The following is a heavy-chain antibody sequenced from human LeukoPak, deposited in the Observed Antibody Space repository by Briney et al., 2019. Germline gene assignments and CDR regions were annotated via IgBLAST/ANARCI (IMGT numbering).Heavy chain of an antibody. CDR3: ARGDASRSYPDY. D-gene: IGHD3-10*01. V-gene: IGHV4-59*01. CDR1: GGSMSSYY. CDR2: IFYSGST. J-gene: IGHJ4*02. Sequence: SETLSLTCTVSGGSMSSYYWNWVRQTPGKGLEWIGYIFYSGSTYYNPSLKSRVTISLETSRNHFSLNLASVTAADTAVYYCARGDASRSYPDYWGQGTLVTVSS.